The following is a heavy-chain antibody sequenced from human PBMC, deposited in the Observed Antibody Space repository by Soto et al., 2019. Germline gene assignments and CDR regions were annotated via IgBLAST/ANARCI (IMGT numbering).Heavy chain of an antibody. D-gene: IGHD2-2*01. V-gene: IGHV1-2*02. Sequence: QVQLVQSGAEVKKPGASLKVSCKASGYTFTGYYMHLVRQAPGQGLEWMGWINPNNGGTNSAQKFQGRVTMTRDTAISRAYMERSRLRSDDTAVDYCAREGWFTRTSCSYGMDVWCQGTTVTVS. CDR3: AREGWFTRTSCSYGMDV. CDR2: INPNNGGT. J-gene: IGHJ6*02. CDR1: GYTFTGYY.